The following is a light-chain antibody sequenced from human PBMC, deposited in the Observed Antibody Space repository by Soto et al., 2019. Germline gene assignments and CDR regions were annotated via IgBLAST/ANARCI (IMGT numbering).Light chain of an antibody. CDR3: QQRSNWHPALT. CDR1: QSVSSY. CDR2: DAS. V-gene: IGKV3-11*01. Sequence: EIVLTQSPATLSLSPGERATPSCRASQSVSSYLAWYQQKPGQAPRLLIYDASNRATGIPARFSGSGSGTDFTLTISSLEPEDFAVYYCQQRSNWHPALTFGGGTKVEIK. J-gene: IGKJ4*01.